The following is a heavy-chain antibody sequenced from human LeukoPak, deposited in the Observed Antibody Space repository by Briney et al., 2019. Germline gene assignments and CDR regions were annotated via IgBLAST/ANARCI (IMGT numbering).Heavy chain of an antibody. J-gene: IGHJ4*02. CDR3: ARGSSWVAGTSIFDY. CDR2: IYYSGST. Sequence: SETLSLTCTVSGGSISSSSYYWGWIRQPPGKGLEWIGSIYYSGSTYYNPSLKSRVTISVDTSKNQFSLKLSSVTAADTAVYYCARGSSWVAGTSIFDYWGQGTLVTVSS. D-gene: IGHD6-19*01. CDR1: GGSISSSSYY. V-gene: IGHV4-39*07.